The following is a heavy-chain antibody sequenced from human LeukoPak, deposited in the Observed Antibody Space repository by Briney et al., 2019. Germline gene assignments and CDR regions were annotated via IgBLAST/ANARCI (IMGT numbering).Heavy chain of an antibody. CDR2: ISAYNGNT. J-gene: IGHJ4*02. CDR3: ARDLISNCGGDCYSDYSDY. CDR1: GYTFTSYG. V-gene: IGHV1-18*01. D-gene: IGHD2-21*02. Sequence: ASVKVSCKASGYTFTSYGISCVRQAPGQGLEWMGWISAYNGNTNYAQKLLGRVTMTTDTSTSTAYMELRSLRSDDTAVYYCARDLISNCGGDCYSDYSDYWGQGTLVTVSS.